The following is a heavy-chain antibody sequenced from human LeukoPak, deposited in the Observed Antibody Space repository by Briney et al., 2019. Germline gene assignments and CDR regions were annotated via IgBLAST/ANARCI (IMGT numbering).Heavy chain of an antibody. CDR3: ARGVQRDTDYYYYYGMDV. D-gene: IGHD2-2*01. V-gene: IGHV4-59*01. CDR2: IYYSGST. Sequence: SETLSLTCTVSGGSISSYYWSWIRQPPGKGLEWIGYIYYSGSTNYNPSLRSRVTISVDTSKNQFSLKLSSVTAADTAVYYCARGVQRDTDYYYYYGMDVWGQGTTVTVSS. CDR1: GGSISSYY. J-gene: IGHJ6*02.